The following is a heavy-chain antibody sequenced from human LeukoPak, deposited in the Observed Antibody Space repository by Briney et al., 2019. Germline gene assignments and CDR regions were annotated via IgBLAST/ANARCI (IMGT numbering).Heavy chain of an antibody. D-gene: IGHD3-22*01. V-gene: IGHV1-18*01. J-gene: IGHJ4*02. CDR1: GYTFTSYG. CDR2: ISAYNGNT. Sequence: SVKVSCKASGYTFTSYGISWVRQAPGQGLEWMGWISAYNGNTNYAQKLQGRVTMTTDTSTSTAYMELRSLRSDDTAVYYCARDGAYHDSSGSYYGVGDDFWGQGTLVTVSS. CDR3: ARDGAYHDSSGSYYGVGDDF.